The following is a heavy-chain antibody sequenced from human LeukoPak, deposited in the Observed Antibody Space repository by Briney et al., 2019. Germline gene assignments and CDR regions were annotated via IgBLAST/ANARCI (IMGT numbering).Heavy chain of an antibody. V-gene: IGHV3-74*01. D-gene: IGHD3-3*01. CDR3: ATVLSYDLVLFDY. J-gene: IGHJ4*02. CDR1: GFTFSRYW. Sequence: GGSLRLSCAASGFTFSRYWMHWVRQAPGKGLVWVSRINSDGSSASYADSVKGRFTISRDNAKNTLYLQMNSLRAEDTAVYYCATVLSYDLVLFDYWGQGTQVSVSS. CDR2: INSDGSSA.